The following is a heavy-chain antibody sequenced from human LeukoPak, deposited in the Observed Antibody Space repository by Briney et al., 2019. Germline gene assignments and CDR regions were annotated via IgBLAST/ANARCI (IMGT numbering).Heavy chain of an antibody. D-gene: IGHD2-2*01. CDR3: GRYLKPSALSVFDI. CDR2: IHYSGAT. CDR1: GGSISSSSLY. Sequence: SETLSLTCTVSGGSISSSSLYWGWIRQPPGKGLEWIASIHYSGATYHNPSLKSRVTISIDTSKSQFSLNLSSVTAADTAVYYCGRYLKPSALSVFDIWGQGTMVTVSS. J-gene: IGHJ3*02. V-gene: IGHV4-39*07.